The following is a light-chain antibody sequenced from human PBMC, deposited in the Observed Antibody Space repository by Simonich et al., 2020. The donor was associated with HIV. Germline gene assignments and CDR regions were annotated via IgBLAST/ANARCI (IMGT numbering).Light chain of an antibody. Sequence: DIVMTQSPLSLPVTPGEPASISCRSSQSLLHSNGYTYLDWYLQRPGQAPQLLIYLGSNRASGCPDRFSGSGSGTEYTLRISRVEAEDVGVYYCMQTLQTRTFGPGTKVDIK. CDR2: LGS. CDR3: MQTLQTRT. CDR1: QSLLHSNGYTY. V-gene: IGKV2-28*01. J-gene: IGKJ3*01.